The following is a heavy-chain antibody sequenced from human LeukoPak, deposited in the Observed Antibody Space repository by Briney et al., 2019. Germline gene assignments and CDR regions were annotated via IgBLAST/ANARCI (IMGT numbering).Heavy chain of an antibody. CDR3: ARDDGSYSRSPGFDY. J-gene: IGHJ4*02. D-gene: IGHD1-26*01. CDR2: ISTSSSYI. CDR1: GFTFSSYS. V-gene: IGHV3-21*01. Sequence: GGSLRLSCAASGFTFSSYSMNWVRQAPGKGLEWVSSISTSSSYIYYADSVKGRFTIFRDNARDSLFLQMNSLRAEDTAVYYCARDDGSYSRSPGFDYWGQGTLVTVSS.